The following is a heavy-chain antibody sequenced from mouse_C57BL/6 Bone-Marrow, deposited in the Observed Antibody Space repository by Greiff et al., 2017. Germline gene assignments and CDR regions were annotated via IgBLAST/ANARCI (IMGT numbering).Heavy chain of an antibody. D-gene: IGHD1-1*01. J-gene: IGHJ3*01. CDR1: GYTFTSYW. CDR3: GRVDSSYDWFAY. CDR2: IDPSDSYT. V-gene: IGHV1-69*01. Sequence: QVQLQQSGAELVMPGASVKLSCKASGYTFTSYWMHWVKQRPGQGLEWIGEIDPSDSYTNYNQKFKGKSTLSVDKSSSTAYMQLSSLTSEDSAVYCGGRVDSSYDWFAYWGQGTLVTVSA.